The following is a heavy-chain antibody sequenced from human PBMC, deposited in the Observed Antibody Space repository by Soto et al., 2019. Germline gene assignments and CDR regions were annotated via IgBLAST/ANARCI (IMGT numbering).Heavy chain of an antibody. CDR1: GYTFTSYG. CDR2: ISAYNGNT. CDR3: ARDLIPSFGSERFGYYGMDV. Sequence: QVQLVQSGAEVKKPGASVKVSCKASGYTFTSYGISWVRQAPGQGLEWMGWISAYNGNTNYPQKLQGRVTMTTDTSTSTAYMELRSLRSDDTAVYYCARDLIPSFGSERFGYYGMDVWGQGTTVTVSS. J-gene: IGHJ6*02. D-gene: IGHD3-16*01. V-gene: IGHV1-18*01.